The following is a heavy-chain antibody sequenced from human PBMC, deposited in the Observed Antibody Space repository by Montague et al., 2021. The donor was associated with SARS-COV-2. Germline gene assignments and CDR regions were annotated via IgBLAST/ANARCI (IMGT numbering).Heavy chain of an antibody. Sequence: SETLSLTCAVSGGSISSSSYYWGWIRQPPGKGLEWIGGIHYSGSTYYNPSLKSRVSISVDTSKNQFSLKLSSVTAADTAVYYCARLWDMVYYYYGMDVWGQGTTVTVSS. CDR3: ARLWDMVYYYYGMDV. V-gene: IGHV4-39*01. J-gene: IGHJ6*02. CDR2: IHYSGST. D-gene: IGHD3-10*01. CDR1: GGSISSSSYY.